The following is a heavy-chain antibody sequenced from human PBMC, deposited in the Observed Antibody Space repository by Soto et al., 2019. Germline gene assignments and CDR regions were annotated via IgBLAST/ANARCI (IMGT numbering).Heavy chain of an antibody. CDR1: GYTFTSYD. Sequence: ASVKVSCKASGYTFTSYDINWVRQATGQGLEWMGWMNPNSGNTGYAQKFQGRVTMTRNTSISTAYMELSSLRSEDTAVYYCARSRVNGGWNEIYYYMDVWGKGTTVTVSS. CDR3: ARSRVNGGWNEIYYYMDV. J-gene: IGHJ6*03. V-gene: IGHV1-8*01. D-gene: IGHD1-1*01. CDR2: MNPNSGNT.